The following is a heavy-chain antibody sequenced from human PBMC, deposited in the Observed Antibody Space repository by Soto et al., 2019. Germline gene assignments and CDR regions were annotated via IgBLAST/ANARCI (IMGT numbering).Heavy chain of an antibody. CDR2: ISGSGGST. CDR3: AKDRPAGTAMDYYFDY. J-gene: IGHJ4*02. Sequence: GSLRLSCAASGFTFSSYAMSWVRQAPGKGLEWVSAISGSGGSTYYADSVKGRFTISRDNSKNTLYLQMNSLRAEDTAVYYCAKDRPAGTAMDYYFDYWGQGTLVTVSS. V-gene: IGHV3-23*01. CDR1: GFTFSSYA. D-gene: IGHD5-18*01.